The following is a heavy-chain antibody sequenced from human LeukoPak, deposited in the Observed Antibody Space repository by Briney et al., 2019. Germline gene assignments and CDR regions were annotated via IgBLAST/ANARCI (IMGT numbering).Heavy chain of an antibody. J-gene: IGHJ6*03. CDR2: IYSGGST. CDR1: GFTVSSNY. Sequence: GGSLRLSCAASGFTVSSNYMSWVRQAPGKGLEWVSVIYSGGSTYYADSVKGRFTISRDNSKNTPYLQMNSLRAEDTAVYYCARPGVTGYYYMDVWGKGTTVTVSS. CDR3: ARPGVTGYYYMDV. V-gene: IGHV3-53*01. D-gene: IGHD1-1*01.